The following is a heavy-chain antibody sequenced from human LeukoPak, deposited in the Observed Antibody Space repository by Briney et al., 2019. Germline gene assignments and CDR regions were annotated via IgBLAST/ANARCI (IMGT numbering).Heavy chain of an antibody. CDR1: GGSISSYY. J-gene: IGHJ4*02. D-gene: IGHD2-2*02. CDR3: ARGGSGDIVVVPAGITPDY. V-gene: IGHV4-59*01. Sequence: SETLSLTCTVSGGSISSYYWSWIRQPPGKGLEWIGYIYYSGSTNYNPSLKSRVTISVDTSKNQFSLKLSSVTAADTAVYYCARGGSGDIVVVPAGITPDYWGQGTLVTVSS. CDR2: IYYSGST.